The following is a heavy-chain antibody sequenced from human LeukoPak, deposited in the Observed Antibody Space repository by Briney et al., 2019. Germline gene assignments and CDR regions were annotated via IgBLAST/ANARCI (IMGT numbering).Heavy chain of an antibody. J-gene: IGHJ4*02. CDR1: GFNFVDYA. Sequence: PGGSLRLSCAASGFNFVDYAMHWVRQVPGKGLEWVSAISGSGGSTYYADSVKGRFTISRDNSKNTLYLQMNSLRAEDTAVYYCAKLDIVVVPAAPYAGYWGQGTLFTVSS. D-gene: IGHD2-2*01. CDR2: ISGSGGST. CDR3: AKLDIVVVPAAPYAGY. V-gene: IGHV3-23*01.